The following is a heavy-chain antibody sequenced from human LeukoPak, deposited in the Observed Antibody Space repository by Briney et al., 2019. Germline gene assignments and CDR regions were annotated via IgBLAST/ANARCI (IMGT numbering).Heavy chain of an antibody. Sequence: PSETLSLTCTVSGGSISSGGYYWRWIRQHPGKGLEWIGYIYYSGSTYYNPSLKSRVTISVDTSKNQFSLKLSSVTAADTAVYYCARAATGDYFDYWGQGTLVTVSS. CDR1: GGSISSGGYY. CDR2: IYYSGST. D-gene: IGHD1-1*01. V-gene: IGHV4-31*03. CDR3: ARAATGDYFDY. J-gene: IGHJ4*02.